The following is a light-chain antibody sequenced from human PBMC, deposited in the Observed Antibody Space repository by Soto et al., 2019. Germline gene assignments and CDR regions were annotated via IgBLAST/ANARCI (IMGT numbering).Light chain of an antibody. CDR3: QQYYSTPQT. V-gene: IGKV3-15*01. CDR2: GAS. Sequence: EIVMTQSPATLSVSPGERATLSCRASQSVSSNLAWYQQKPGQAPRLLIYGASTRATGIPARFSGSGSGTDFTLTISSLQAEDVAVYYCQQYYSTPQTFGQGTKVDIK. J-gene: IGKJ1*01. CDR1: QSVSSN.